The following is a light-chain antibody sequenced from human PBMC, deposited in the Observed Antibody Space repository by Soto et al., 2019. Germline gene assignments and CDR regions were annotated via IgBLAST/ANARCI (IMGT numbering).Light chain of an antibody. CDR1: QSVSSSY. J-gene: IGKJ5*01. Sequence: EIVLTQSPGTLSLSPGERATLSCRASQSVSSSYLAWYQQKPGQAPRLLIYGVYSRATGIPDRFSGSGSGTDFTLTISRLAPEDLAVYYCHHYFNSPPITFGHGPRLEIK. CDR3: HHYFNSPPIT. CDR2: GVY. V-gene: IGKV3-20*01.